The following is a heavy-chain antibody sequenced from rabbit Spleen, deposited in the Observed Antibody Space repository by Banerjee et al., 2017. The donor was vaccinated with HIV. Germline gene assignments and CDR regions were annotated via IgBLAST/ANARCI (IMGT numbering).Heavy chain of an antibody. V-gene: IGHV1S45*01. J-gene: IGHJ6*01. CDR2: INAVPGKA. CDR3: ARDTGSSFSSYGMDL. CDR1: GFSFSNKDV. Sequence: QEQVLESGGGLVKPEGSLKLSCTASGFSFSNKDVMCWVRQAPGQGLEWIACINAVPGKAVYANGSKGRFTIAKTSSPTVTLQMTSLTAADTATYFGARDTGSSFSSYGMDLWGPGTLVTVS. D-gene: IGHD8-1*01.